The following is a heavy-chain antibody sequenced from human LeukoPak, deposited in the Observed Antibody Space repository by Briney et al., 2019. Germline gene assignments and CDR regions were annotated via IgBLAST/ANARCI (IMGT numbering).Heavy chain of an antibody. Sequence: SETLSLTCTVSGVSISSYYWSWIRQPPGKGLEWIGDIYYSGSTNYNPSLKSRVTISVDTSKNQFSLKLSSVTAADTAVYYCARVPLGYCSSTSCPYYYYYGMDVWGKGTTVTVSS. CDR1: GVSISSYY. CDR3: ARVPLGYCSSTSCPYYYYYGMDV. V-gene: IGHV4-59*01. D-gene: IGHD2-2*01. J-gene: IGHJ6*04. CDR2: IYYSGST.